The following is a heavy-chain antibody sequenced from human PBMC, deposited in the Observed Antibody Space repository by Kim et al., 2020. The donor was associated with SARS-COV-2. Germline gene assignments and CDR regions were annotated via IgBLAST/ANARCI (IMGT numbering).Heavy chain of an antibody. V-gene: IGHV1-24*01. D-gene: IGHD3-10*01. Sequence: ASVKVSCKVSGYTLTELSMHWVRQAPGKGLEWMGGFDPEDGETIYAQKFQGRVTMTEDTSTDTAYMELSSLRSEDTAVYYCVCESTSGSYYRFYFDYWGQGTLVTVSS. CDR3: VCESTSGSYYRFYFDY. CDR2: FDPEDGET. J-gene: IGHJ4*02. CDR1: GYTLTELS.